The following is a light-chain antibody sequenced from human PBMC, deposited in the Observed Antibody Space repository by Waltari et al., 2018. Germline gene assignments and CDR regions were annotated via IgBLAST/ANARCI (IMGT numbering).Light chain of an antibody. J-gene: IGKJ2*01. V-gene: IGKV3-20*01. CDR1: HSVESTS. Sequence: EVVLTQSPGTLSLSQGERATLSCSASHSVESTSVAWYQQQPGQAPTLLIYNTSTRATGIPDRFSGSGSGTDFSLNINILEPGDSAVYYCQQFGGSPMYTFGLGTKLEIK. CDR3: QQFGGSPMYT. CDR2: NTS.